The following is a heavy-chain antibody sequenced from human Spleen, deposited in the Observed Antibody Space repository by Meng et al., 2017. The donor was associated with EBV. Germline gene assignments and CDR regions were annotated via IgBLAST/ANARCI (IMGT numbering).Heavy chain of an antibody. Sequence: QVQLLQSGAEMKKPRASVKVSCQRYGYTFTNYDINWVRPAPGRVLEWMGWMDPNTDSTGYAQKFQGRLTMTWAAAIRTFYMELSSLPSADTAVYYCARGRGGFDPLDSWGQGTLVTVSS. J-gene: IGHJ4*02. CDR2: MDPNTDST. V-gene: IGHV1-8*01. CDR3: ARGRGGFDPLDS. D-gene: IGHD5-12*01. CDR1: GYTFTNYD.